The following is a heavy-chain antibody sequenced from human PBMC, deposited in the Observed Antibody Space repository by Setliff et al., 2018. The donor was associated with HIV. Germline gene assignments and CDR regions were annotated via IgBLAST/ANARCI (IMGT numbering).Heavy chain of an antibody. Sequence: PSETLSLTCTVSGGSISSGHYYWSWIRQHPGKGLEWIGYIYYSGNPFYNPSLRSRVTISLDTSKNQFSLKLSSVTAADTAVYYCARGFDYAQRPPLYYFDYWGQGTLVTVSS. V-gene: IGHV4-31*03. CDR1: GGSISSGHYY. D-gene: IGHD2-2*01. CDR3: ARGFDYAQRPPLYYFDY. CDR2: IYYSGNP. J-gene: IGHJ4*02.